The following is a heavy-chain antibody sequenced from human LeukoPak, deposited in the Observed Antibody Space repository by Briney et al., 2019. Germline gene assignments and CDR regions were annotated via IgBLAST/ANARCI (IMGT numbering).Heavy chain of an antibody. CDR2: LWFGGSIK. Sequence: GSLKLSCETAWFTFSCYGIHWVRPAPGKGLEWVAALWFGGSIKYYADSVKGRFTISRDNSKNTLYLQMNSLRAEDTAVYYCAKDSRLLRSLEYWGQGTLVTVSS. CDR1: WFTFSCYG. D-gene: IGHD3-22*01. CDR3: AKDSRLLRSLEY. V-gene: IGHV3-33*06. J-gene: IGHJ4*02.